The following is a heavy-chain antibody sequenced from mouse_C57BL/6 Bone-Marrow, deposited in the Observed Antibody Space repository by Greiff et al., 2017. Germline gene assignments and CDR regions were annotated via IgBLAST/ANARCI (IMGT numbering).Heavy chain of an antibody. CDR2: IDPSDSYT. D-gene: IGHD2-4*01. CDR3: AREGDYPRFDY. CDR1: GYTFTSYW. V-gene: IGHV1-50*01. Sequence: VQLQQPGAELVKPGASVKLSCKASGYTFTSYWMQWVKQRPGQGLEWIGEIDPSDSYTNYNQKFKGKATLTVDTSSSTAYMQLSSLTSEDSAVYYCAREGDYPRFDYWGQGTTLTVSS. J-gene: IGHJ2*01.